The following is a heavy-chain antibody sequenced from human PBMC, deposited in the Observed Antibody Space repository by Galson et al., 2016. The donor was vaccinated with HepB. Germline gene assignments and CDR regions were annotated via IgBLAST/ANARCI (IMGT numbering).Heavy chain of an antibody. CDR1: GYTFTTSG. D-gene: IGHD2/OR15-2a*01. Sequence: SVKVSCKAFGYTFTTSGISWVRQAPGQGLEWMGWISTYSGDTKYAQNFQGGLTLTTDSSTTTACMELRSLRFDDTAMYYCARDVQYRFDSWGQGTLVTVSS. CDR2: ISTYSGDT. V-gene: IGHV1-18*01. CDR3: ARDVQYRFDS. J-gene: IGHJ4*02.